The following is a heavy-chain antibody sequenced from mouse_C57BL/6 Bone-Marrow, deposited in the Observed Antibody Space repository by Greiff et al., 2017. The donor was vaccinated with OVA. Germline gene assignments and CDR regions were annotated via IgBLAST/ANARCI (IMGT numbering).Heavy chain of an antibody. CDR2: IRNKANGYTT. V-gene: IGHV7-3*01. CDR1: GFTFTDYY. J-gene: IGHJ3*01. CDR3: ARFPRGSSYGWFAY. Sequence: EVQVVESGGGLVQPGGSLSLSCAASGFTFTDYYMSWVRQPPGKALEWLGFIRNKANGYTTEYSASVKGRFTISRDNSQSILYLQMNALRAEDSATYYCARFPRGSSYGWFAYWGQGTLVTVSA. D-gene: IGHD1-1*01.